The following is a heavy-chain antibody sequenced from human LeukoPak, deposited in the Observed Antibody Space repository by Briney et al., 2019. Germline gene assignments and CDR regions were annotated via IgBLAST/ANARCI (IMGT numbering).Heavy chain of an antibody. CDR1: GGSFSGYY. CDR3: AQLEGRTAFEI. Sequence: SETLSLTCAVYGGSFSGYYWSWIRQPPGKGLEWIGEINHSGSTNYNPSLKSRVTISVDTSKNEFSLTLVSVTFADTAIYYCAQLEGRTAFEIWGHGTLVTVS. D-gene: IGHD1-1*01. J-gene: IGHJ3*02. V-gene: IGHV4-34*01. CDR2: INHSGST.